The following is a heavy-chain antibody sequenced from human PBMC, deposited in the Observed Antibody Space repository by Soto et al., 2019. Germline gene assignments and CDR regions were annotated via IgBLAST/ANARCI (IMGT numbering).Heavy chain of an antibody. CDR1: GGSISSSSYY. J-gene: IGHJ3*02. CDR3: ARSTRDYDFWSGPLVEYAFDI. V-gene: IGHV4-39*01. D-gene: IGHD3-3*01. Sequence: QLQLQESGPGLVKPSETLSLTCTVSGGSISSSSYYWGWIRQPPGKGLEGIGRIYYSGSTYYNPSLKSRVTISVDTSKNQFSLKLSSVTAADTAVYYCARSTRDYDFWSGPLVEYAFDIWGQGTMVTVSS. CDR2: IYYSGST.